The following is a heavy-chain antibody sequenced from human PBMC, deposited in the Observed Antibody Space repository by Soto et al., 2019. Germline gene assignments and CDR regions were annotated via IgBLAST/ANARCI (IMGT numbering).Heavy chain of an antibody. V-gene: IGHV4-30-2*02. CDR2: IYHSGST. J-gene: IGHJ6*02. CDR1: CGSISSGGSS. CDR3: ARLPGIAAAGTEGGSYYYYGMDV. Sequence: PSETLALTCAVSCGSISSGGSSWSWIGQPPWKGLECIGYIYHSGSTYYNPSLKSRVTISVDTSKNQFSLKLSSVTAADTAVYYCARLPGIAAAGTEGGSYYYYGMDVWGQGTTVTVSS. D-gene: IGHD6-13*01.